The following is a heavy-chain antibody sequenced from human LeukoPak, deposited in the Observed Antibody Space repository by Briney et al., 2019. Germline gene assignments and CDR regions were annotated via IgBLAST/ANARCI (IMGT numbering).Heavy chain of an antibody. D-gene: IGHD2-15*01. CDR3: AREDCSGGSCYCT. CDR1: GFTVSSNY. J-gene: IGHJ5*02. V-gene: IGHV3-53*01. CDR2: IYSGGST. Sequence: GGSLRLSCAASGFTVSSNYMSWVRQAPGKGLEWVSVIYSGGSTYYADSVKGRFTISRDNSKNTLYLQMNSLRAEDTAVCYCAREDCSGGSCYCTWGQGTLVTVSS.